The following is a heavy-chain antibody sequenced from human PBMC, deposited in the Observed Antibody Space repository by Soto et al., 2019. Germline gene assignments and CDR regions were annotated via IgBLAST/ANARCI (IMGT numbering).Heavy chain of an antibody. V-gene: IGHV1-69*02. CDR1: GGTFSSYT. CDR3: ASEDYGGNFVFDY. D-gene: IGHD4-17*01. CDR2: IIPILGIA. Sequence: QVQLVQSGAEVKKPGSSVKVSCKASGGTFSSYTISWVKQAPGQELEWMGRIIPILGIANYAQKFQGRATVTADKSTSIAYMELISLRSEDPDVYYCASEDYGGNFVFDYWGQGTLVTVSS. J-gene: IGHJ4*02.